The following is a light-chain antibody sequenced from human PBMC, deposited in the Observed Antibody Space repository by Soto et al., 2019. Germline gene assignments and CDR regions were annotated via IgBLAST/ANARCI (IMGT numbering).Light chain of an antibody. V-gene: IGKV3-20*01. J-gene: IGKJ4*01. Sequence: EIVLTQSPGTLSLSPGERATLSCRASQSVSSSFLAWYQQKPGQAPRLLIYGASSRAAGIPDGFSGSGSGTDFTLTISRLEPEDFAVYYCQLDGSSPKTCGGGNKVEIQ. CDR1: QSVSSSF. CDR3: QLDGSSPKT. CDR2: GAS.